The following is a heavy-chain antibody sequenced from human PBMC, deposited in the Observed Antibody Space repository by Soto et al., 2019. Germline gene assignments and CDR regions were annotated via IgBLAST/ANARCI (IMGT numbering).Heavy chain of an antibody. V-gene: IGHV1-18*01. Sequence: ASVKVSCKTSGYTFTTYGVIWVRQAPGQGLEWMGWISPHNGNTNYAQRFQGRVTITRDTSASTAYMELSSLRSEDTAVYYCARGIPQNYGSGSLRGDYYYYMDVWGKGTTVTVSS. J-gene: IGHJ6*03. CDR3: ARGIPQNYGSGSLRGDYYYYMDV. D-gene: IGHD3-10*01. CDR1: GYTFTTYG. CDR2: ISPHNGNT.